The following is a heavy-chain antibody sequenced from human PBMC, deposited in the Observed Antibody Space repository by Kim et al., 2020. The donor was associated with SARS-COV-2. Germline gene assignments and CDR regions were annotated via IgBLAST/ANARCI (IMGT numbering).Heavy chain of an antibody. CDR3: ARLLVGYNWNPEVWFDP. V-gene: IGHV4-59*08. J-gene: IGHJ5*02. Sequence: SETLSLTCTVSGGSISSYYWSWIRQPPGKGLEWIGYIYYSGSTNYNPSLKSRVTISVDTSKNQFSLKLSSVTAADTAVYYCARLLVGYNWNPEVWFDPWG. CDR2: IYYSGST. CDR1: GGSISSYY. D-gene: IGHD1-20*01.